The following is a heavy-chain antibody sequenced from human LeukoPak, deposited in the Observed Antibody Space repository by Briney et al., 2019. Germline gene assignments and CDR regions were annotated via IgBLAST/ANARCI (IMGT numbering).Heavy chain of an antibody. J-gene: IGHJ4*02. CDR3: ASGPYFPSLDY. Sequence: PSETLSLTCAVYGGSFSGYYWSWIRQPPGKGLEWIGTIHHTGSTFYNPSLKSRVTISVDTSKNQFSLRLSSVTAADTTVYYCASGPYFPSLDYWGQGTLVTVSS. D-gene: IGHD2/OR15-2a*01. V-gene: IGHV4-34*01. CDR1: GGSFSGYY. CDR2: IHHTGST.